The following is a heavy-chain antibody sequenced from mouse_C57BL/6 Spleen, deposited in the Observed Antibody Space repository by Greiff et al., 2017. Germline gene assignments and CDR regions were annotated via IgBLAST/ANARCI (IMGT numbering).Heavy chain of an antibody. CDR3: ASPYDYDVFAY. J-gene: IGHJ3*01. CDR1: GYSFTGYF. D-gene: IGHD2-4*01. Sequence: VQLQQSGPELVKPGDSVKISCKASGYSFTGYFMNWVMQSHGKSLEWIGRINPYNGDTFYNQKFKGKATLTVDKSSSTAHMELRSLTSEDSAVYYGASPYDYDVFAYWGQGTLVTVSA. V-gene: IGHV1-20*01. CDR2: INPYNGDT.